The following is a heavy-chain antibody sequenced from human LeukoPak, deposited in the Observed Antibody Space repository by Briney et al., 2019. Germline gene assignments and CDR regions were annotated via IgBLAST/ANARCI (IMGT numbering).Heavy chain of an antibody. CDR3: AKRGAVIRVILVGFHKEAYYFDS. J-gene: IGHJ4*02. Sequence: GGSLRLSCAVSGVTLSNYGMSWVRPTPGRGVEWVAGICESGGSTNYADSVKGRFTISRDNPKNTLYLQMNSLRAEDTAVYFCAKRGAVIRVILVGFHKEAYYFDSWGQGALVTVSS. CDR1: GVTLSNYG. CDR2: ICESGGST. D-gene: IGHD3-22*01. V-gene: IGHV3-23*01.